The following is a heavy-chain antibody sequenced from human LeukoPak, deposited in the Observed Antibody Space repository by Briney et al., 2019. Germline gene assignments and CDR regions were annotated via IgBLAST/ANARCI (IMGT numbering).Heavy chain of an antibody. CDR1: GFTFSSYW. V-gene: IGHV3-74*01. J-gene: IGHJ4*02. CDR3: ARVSSDSYSPFDY. Sequence: TGGSLRLSCAASGFTFSSYWMHWVRQAPGKGLVWVSRINTDGRTTTYADSVKGRFTISRDNAKSTLYLLMNSLRAEDTAMYYCARVSSDSYSPFDYWGQGTLVTVSS. CDR2: INTDGRTT. D-gene: IGHD6-19*01.